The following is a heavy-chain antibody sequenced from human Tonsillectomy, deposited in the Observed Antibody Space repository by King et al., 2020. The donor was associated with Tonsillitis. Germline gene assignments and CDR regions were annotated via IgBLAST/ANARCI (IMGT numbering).Heavy chain of an antibody. CDR3: AKDGSLGYCSTTSCPPFDY. CDR1: GFTFSSYG. V-gene: IGHV3-30*18. Sequence: QLVQSGGGVVQPGKSLRISCAASGFTFSSYGMHWVRQAPGKGLEWVAVISYDGSDEYYADSVKGRFTISRDNPQNTLYLQMNSLRAEDTAVYYCAKDGSLGYCSTTSCPPFDYWGQGTLVTVSS. J-gene: IGHJ4*02. CDR2: ISYDGSDE. D-gene: IGHD2-2*01.